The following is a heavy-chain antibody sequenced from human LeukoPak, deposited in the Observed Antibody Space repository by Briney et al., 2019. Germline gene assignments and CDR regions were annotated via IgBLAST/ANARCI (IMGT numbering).Heavy chain of an antibody. V-gene: IGHV1-2*02. D-gene: IGHD4-17*01. Sequence: GPSVKVSCKASGYTFTGYYMHWVRQAPGQGLEWMGWINPNSGGTNYAQKFQGRVTMTRDTSISTAYMELSRLRSDDTAVYYCSRTVTTRGAPDYWGQGTLVTVSS. J-gene: IGHJ4*02. CDR1: GYTFTGYY. CDR2: INPNSGGT. CDR3: SRTVTTRGAPDY.